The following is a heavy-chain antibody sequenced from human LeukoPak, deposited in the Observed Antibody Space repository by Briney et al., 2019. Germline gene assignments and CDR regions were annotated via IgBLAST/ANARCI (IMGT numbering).Heavy chain of an antibody. V-gene: IGHV4-59*12. CDR1: GGSIRNYY. CDR2: IYYSGST. Sequence: SETLSLTCTVSGGSIRNYYWSWIRQPPGKGLEWIGYIYYSGSTYYNPSLRSRVTISVDTSKNQFSLRLGSVTAADTAVYYCARVRSRLSWFDPWGQGTLVTVSS. CDR3: ARVRSRLSWFDP. J-gene: IGHJ5*02.